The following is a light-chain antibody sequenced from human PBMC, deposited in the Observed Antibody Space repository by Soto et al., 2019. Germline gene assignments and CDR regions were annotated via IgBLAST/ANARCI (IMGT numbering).Light chain of an antibody. CDR3: MQGTQSIT. J-gene: IGKJ5*01. CDR2: QVS. Sequence: DVVITQSPLSLPVTLGQPASISCSSSQGLVYRDGNIYLSWFQQRPGQSPRRLIYQVSNRDSGVPDRFSGSGSGTDFTLKISRVEAEDVGIYHCMQGTQSITFGHRTRIEIK. V-gene: IGKV2-30*01. CDR1: QGLVYRDGNIY.